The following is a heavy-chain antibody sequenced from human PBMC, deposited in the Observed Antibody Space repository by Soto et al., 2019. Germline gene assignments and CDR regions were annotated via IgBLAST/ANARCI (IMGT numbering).Heavy chain of an antibody. Sequence: SETLSLTXSVSGASIRSGGYYWSWLRQSPGKGLEWIGHIYYTGSTFYSPSLKSRLTISLDTSKNQFSLDLRSVTAADTAMYYCARIEMASIKWGRGTLVTVSS. J-gene: IGHJ4*02. CDR3: ARIEMASIK. CDR2: IYYTGST. V-gene: IGHV4-31*02. CDR1: GASIRSGGYY.